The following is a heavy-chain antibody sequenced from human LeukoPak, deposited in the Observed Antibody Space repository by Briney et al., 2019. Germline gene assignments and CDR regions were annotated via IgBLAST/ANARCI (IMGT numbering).Heavy chain of an antibody. J-gene: IGHJ4*02. CDR1: GGSISSSSYY. D-gene: IGHD5-18*01. Sequence: SEALSLTCTVSGGSISSSSYYWGWIRQPPGKGLEWIGSIYYSGSTYYNPSLKSRVTISVDTSKNQFSLKLRSVTAADTAVYYCARDRMGTVMVPIDYWGQGTLVTVSS. CDR2: IYYSGST. V-gene: IGHV4-39*07. CDR3: ARDRMGTVMVPIDY.